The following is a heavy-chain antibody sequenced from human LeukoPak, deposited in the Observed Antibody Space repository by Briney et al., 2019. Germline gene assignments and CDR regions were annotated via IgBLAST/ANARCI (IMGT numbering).Heavy chain of an antibody. D-gene: IGHD3-3*01. J-gene: IGHJ3*01. V-gene: IGHV4-61*09. CDR1: GGSISSGGYY. Sequence: SQTLSLTCTVSGGSISSGGYYWSWIRQPAGKGLEWIGHIYTSGSGSTYYNPSLKSRVTISVDTSKNQFSLELSSVTAADTAVYYCTRVLWSGYFGHAFDLWGQGTTVTVSS. CDR2: IYTSGSGST. CDR3: TRVLWSGYFGHAFDL.